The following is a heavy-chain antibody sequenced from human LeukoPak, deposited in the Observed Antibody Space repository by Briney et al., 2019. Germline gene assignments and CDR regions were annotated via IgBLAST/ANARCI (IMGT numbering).Heavy chain of an antibody. CDR2: ISTSSGTV. CDR1: GFTFSNYN. J-gene: IGHJ4*02. CDR3: AKDFRYSYGTFDY. D-gene: IGHD5-18*01. V-gene: IGHV3-48*01. Sequence: GGSLRLSCAASGFTFSNYNLNWVRQAPGKGLEWVSYISTSSGTVFYADSVKGRFTISRDNSKNTLYLQMNSLRAEDTAVYYCAKDFRYSYGTFDYWGQGTLVTVSS.